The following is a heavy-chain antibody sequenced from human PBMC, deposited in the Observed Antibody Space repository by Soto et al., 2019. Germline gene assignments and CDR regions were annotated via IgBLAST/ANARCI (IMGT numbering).Heavy chain of an antibody. D-gene: IGHD6-19*01. CDR2: TYYRSNWRH. CDR3: ARGLAGSGFDL. J-gene: IGHJ4*02. V-gene: IGHV6-1*01. Sequence: PSPPLSLTCAISGESVSSNTAAGKWIRSSPARGLEWLGRTYYRSNWRHDYAVSVKSRITVNPDTSKNHFSLQLNSVTPDDTAVYYCARGLAGSGFDLWGQGTLVTVSS. CDR1: GESVSSNTAA.